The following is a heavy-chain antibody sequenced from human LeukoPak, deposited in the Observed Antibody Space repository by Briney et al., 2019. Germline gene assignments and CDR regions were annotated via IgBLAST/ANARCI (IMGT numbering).Heavy chain of an antibody. CDR2: ISYDGSNK. V-gene: IGHV3-30-3*01. D-gene: IGHD3-3*01. J-gene: IGHJ4*02. Sequence: PGGSLRLSCAASGFTFSSYAMHWVRQAPGKGLEWVAVISYDGSNKYYADSVKGRFTISRDNSKNTLYLQMNSLRAEDTAVYYCARGRDFWSGYEEVDYWGQGTLVTVSS. CDR1: GFTFSSYA. CDR3: ARGRDFWSGYEEVDY.